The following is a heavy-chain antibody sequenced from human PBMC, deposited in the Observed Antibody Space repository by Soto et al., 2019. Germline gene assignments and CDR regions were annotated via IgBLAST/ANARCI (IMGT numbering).Heavy chain of an antibody. J-gene: IGHJ4*02. Sequence: GGSLRLSCAASGFTFSSYGMHWVRQAPGKGLEWVAVISYDGSNKYYADSVKGRFTISRDNSKNTLYLQMNSLRAEDTAVYYCAKGPRSGWYLVFGFRGQGTLVTVSS. CDR2: ISYDGSNK. CDR1: GFTFSSYG. D-gene: IGHD6-19*01. V-gene: IGHV3-30*18. CDR3: AKGPRSGWYLVFGF.